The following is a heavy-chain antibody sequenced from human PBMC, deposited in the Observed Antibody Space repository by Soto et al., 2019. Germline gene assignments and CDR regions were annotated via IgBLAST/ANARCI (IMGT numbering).Heavy chain of an antibody. CDR2: IYSGGST. CDR1: GFTVSSNY. V-gene: IGHV3-53*01. J-gene: IGHJ4*02. CDR3: ARYPHGSYSFDY. Sequence: GGSLRLSCAASGFTVSSNYMSWVRQAPGKGLEWVSVIYSGGSTYYADSVKGRFTISRDNSKNTLYLQMNSLRAEDTAVYYCARYPHGSYSFDYWGQGTLVTVSS.